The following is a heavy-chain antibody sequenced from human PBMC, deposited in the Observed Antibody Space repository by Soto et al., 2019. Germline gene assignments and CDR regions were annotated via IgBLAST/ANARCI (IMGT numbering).Heavy chain of an antibody. CDR1: GYTFTSYT. V-gene: IGHV1-3*04. CDR3: GRGDTMVRGVIIDYFDY. CDR2: INTGNGNT. D-gene: IGHD3-10*01. J-gene: IGHJ4*02. Sequence: QVQLVQSGAEVKKPGASVKVSCKASGYTFTSYTLHWVRQAPGQRLEWMGWINTGNGNTKYSQKFEGRVTITLDTSVSTAYMDWSSLRSEDTAVYYCGRGDTMVRGVIIDYFDYWGQGTLVTVSS.